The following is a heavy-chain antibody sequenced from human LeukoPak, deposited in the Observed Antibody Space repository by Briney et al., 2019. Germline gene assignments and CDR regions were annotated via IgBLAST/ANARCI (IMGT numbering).Heavy chain of an antibody. Sequence: PGGSLRLSCAASGFTVSSNYMSWVRQAPGKGLEWVSLVYSDGTTYYADSVKGRFTISRDTSKNTLYLQMNSLRAEDTAVYYCAKDRGSGYNWNDVLDYWGQGTLVTVSS. CDR1: GFTVSSNY. D-gene: IGHD1-20*01. CDR2: VYSDGTT. CDR3: AKDRGSGYNWNDVLDY. J-gene: IGHJ4*02. V-gene: IGHV3-53*05.